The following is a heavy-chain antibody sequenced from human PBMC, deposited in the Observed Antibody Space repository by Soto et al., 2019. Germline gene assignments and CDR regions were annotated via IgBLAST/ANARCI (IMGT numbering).Heavy chain of an antibody. CDR2: ITTSSAYI. D-gene: IGHD2-21*01. CDR3: VRSGTARLLRHSWFDT. J-gene: IGHJ5*02. Sequence: EVQLVESGGGLVKPGGSLRLSCAASGFTFNTYDMNWVRQAPGKGLERVSSITTSSAYIYYADSLKGRITISGDNAKNSLFLQMNSLRAEDTAVYYCVRSGTARLLRHSWFDTWGQGTLVTVSS. CDR1: GFTFNTYD. V-gene: IGHV3-21*01.